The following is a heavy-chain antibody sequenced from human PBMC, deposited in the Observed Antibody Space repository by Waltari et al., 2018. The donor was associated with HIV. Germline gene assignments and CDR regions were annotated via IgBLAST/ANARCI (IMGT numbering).Heavy chain of an antibody. CDR3: AKGTAEYYGSGRLGV. CDR2: ISWNSGSI. D-gene: IGHD3-10*01. J-gene: IGHJ6*02. V-gene: IGHV3-9*01. Sequence: EVQLVESGGGLVQPGRSLRLSCAASGFTFDDYAMHWARQAPGKGLEWVAGISWNSGSIGYADSVKGRFTISRDNAKSSLYLQMNSLRAEDTALYYCAKGTAEYYGSGRLGVWGQGTTVTVSS. CDR1: GFTFDDYA.